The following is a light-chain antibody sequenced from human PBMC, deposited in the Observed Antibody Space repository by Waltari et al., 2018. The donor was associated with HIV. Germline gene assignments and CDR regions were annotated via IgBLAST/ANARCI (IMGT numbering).Light chain of an antibody. CDR2: GAS. CDR1: QSVDSHY. Sequence: EVVLTQSPGTLSLSPGDRATLSCRPSQSVDSHYLAWYQQKPGQAPRLLIYGASNRAIGIPDRFSGSGSGTDFTLTISRLEPEDFAVYYCQQYAFSPVTFGQGTKVGIK. J-gene: IGKJ1*01. CDR3: QQYAFSPVT. V-gene: IGKV3-20*01.